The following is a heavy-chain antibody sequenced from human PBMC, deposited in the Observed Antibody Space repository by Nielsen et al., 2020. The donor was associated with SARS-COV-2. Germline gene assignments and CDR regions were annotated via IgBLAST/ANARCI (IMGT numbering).Heavy chain of an antibody. CDR3: TRDPPDSGWALDY. Sequence: GGSLRLSCAAPGFTFSTHAMHWVRQAPGKGLEWVAMIWRGGNYKFYPDSVRGRFTISRDDSKNLVSLQMESLRVEDTALYYCTRDPPDSGWALDYWGQGIPVTLSS. D-gene: IGHD6-19*01. V-gene: IGHV3-33*04. J-gene: IGHJ4*02. CDR1: GFTFSTHA. CDR2: IWRGGNYK.